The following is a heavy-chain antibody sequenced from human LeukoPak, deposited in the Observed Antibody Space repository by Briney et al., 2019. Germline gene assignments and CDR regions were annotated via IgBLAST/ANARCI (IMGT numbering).Heavy chain of an antibody. CDR3: ARRVRSYSSGWSSYYYYMDV. D-gene: IGHD6-19*01. CDR2: INHSGST. Sequence: PSETLSLTCAVSGGSISSNSYYWGWIRQPPGKGLEWIGEINHSGSTNYNPSLKSRVTISVDTSKNQFSLKLSSVTAADTAVYYCARRVRSYSSGWSSYYYYMDVWGKGTTVTISS. J-gene: IGHJ6*03. CDR1: GGSISSNSYY. V-gene: IGHV4-39*07.